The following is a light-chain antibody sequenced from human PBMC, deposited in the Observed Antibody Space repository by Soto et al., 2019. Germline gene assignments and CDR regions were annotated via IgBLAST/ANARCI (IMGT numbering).Light chain of an antibody. V-gene: IGKV3-11*01. J-gene: IGKJ5*01. CDR3: QQRSSWPPT. CDR1: QSVGRY. Sequence: EIVLTQSPATLSLSPGERATLSCRASQSVGRYLAWYQQKPGQAPRLLIYDTSNSVTGIPARFSGSGSGTDFTLSISSLEPEDFAVYYCQQRSSWPPTFGQGTRLEIK. CDR2: DTS.